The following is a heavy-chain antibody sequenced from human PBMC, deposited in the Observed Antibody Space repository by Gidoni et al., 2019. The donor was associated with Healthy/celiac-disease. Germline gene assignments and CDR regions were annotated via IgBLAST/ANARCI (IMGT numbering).Heavy chain of an antibody. J-gene: IGHJ6*02. CDR2: ISWNSGSI. Sequence: EVQLVESGGGLVQPGRSLRLSCAASGFTFDDYAMNWVRQAPGKGLVWFSGISWNSGSIGYADSVKGRFTISRDNAKNSLYLQMNSLRAEDTALYYCAKDIEPIAVGRGVGYYYGMDVWGQGTTVTVSS. CDR1: GFTFDDYA. V-gene: IGHV3-9*01. D-gene: IGHD6-19*01. CDR3: AKDIEPIAVGRGVGYYYGMDV.